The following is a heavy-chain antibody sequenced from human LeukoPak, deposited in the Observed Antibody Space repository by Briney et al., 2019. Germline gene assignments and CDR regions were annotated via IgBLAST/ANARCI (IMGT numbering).Heavy chain of an antibody. D-gene: IGHD3-22*01. V-gene: IGHV3-23*01. CDR2: ISGSGGST. CDR3: AKAGTPGTNDYYDSSGYPYYFDY. CDR1: GFTFSSYA. J-gene: IGHJ4*02. Sequence: PGGSLRLSCAASGFTFSSYAMSWVRQAPGKGLEWVSAISGSGGSTYYADSVKGRFTISRDNSKNTLYLQMNSLRAEDTAVYYCAKAGTPGTNDYYDSSGYPYYFDYWGQGTLVAVSS.